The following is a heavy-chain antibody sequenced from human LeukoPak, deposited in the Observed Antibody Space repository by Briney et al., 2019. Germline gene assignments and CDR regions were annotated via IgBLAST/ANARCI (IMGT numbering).Heavy chain of an antibody. D-gene: IGHD6-6*01. CDR2: INPTGGST. J-gene: IGHJ4*02. Sequence: ASVKVSCKASGYTFPSYFMYWVRQAPGQGLEWMGIINPTGGSTTYAQKFQGRVTMTRDTSTSTVYVELSSLRSDDTAVYYCARTAARRFDYWGQGTLVTVSS. CDR1: GYTFPSYF. V-gene: IGHV1-46*01. CDR3: ARTAARRFDY.